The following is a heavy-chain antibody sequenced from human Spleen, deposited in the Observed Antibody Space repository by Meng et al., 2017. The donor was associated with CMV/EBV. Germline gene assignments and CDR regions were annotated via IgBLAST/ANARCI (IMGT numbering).Heavy chain of an antibody. CDR3: ARARAMIDSSTSEEYYYYGMDV. J-gene: IGHJ6*02. D-gene: IGHD2-2*01. V-gene: IGHV3-23*01. Sequence: LSLTCAASGFTFSSYAMSWVRQAPGKGLEWVSGISGSGGSTYYADSLKGQFTISRDNSKNTLYLQMNSLRAEDTAVYYCARARAMIDSSTSEEYYYYGMDVWGQGTTVTVSS. CDR1: GFTFSSYA. CDR2: ISGSGGST.